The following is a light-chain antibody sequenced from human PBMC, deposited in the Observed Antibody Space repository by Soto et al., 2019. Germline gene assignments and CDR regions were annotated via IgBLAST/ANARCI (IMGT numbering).Light chain of an antibody. V-gene: IGKV1-39*01. J-gene: IGKJ5*01. CDR3: QQSYSTSIT. Sequence: DIQMTQSPSSLSASVGDRVTITCRASQSISNFLNWYQQTPGKAPKLLISTASTLQTGVPSRFDGSGSGTDFTLTINNLQPEEFATYDCQQSYSTSITVGQGTRLEIK. CDR1: QSISNF. CDR2: TAS.